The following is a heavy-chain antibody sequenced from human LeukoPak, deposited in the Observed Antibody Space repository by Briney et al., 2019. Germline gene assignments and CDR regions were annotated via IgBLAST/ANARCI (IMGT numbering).Heavy chain of an antibody. D-gene: IGHD3-9*01. V-gene: IGHV1-69*04. CDR2: IIPILGIA. Sequence: SVKVSCKASGGTFSSYAISWVRQAPGQGLEWMGRIIPILGIANYAQKFQGRVTITADKSTSTAYMELSSLRSEDTAAYYCARAVILTGYPPFDYWGQGTLVTVSS. CDR3: ARAVILTGYPPFDY. J-gene: IGHJ4*02. CDR1: GGTFSSYA.